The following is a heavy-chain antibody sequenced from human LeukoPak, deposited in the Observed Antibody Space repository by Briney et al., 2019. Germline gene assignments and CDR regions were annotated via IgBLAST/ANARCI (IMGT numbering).Heavy chain of an antibody. J-gene: IGHJ4*02. D-gene: IGHD2-15*01. CDR3: ARGVGDYCSGGSCYYFDS. CDR2: ISWNSNSI. V-gene: IGHV3-9*03. CDR1: GFTFDDYA. Sequence: PGRSLRLSCVASGFTFDDYAMHWVRQAPGKGLEWVSGISWNSNSIAYADSVKGRFTISRDNATNSLYLQINSLRPEDMALYFCARGVGDYCSGGSCYYFDSWGQGTLVTVSS.